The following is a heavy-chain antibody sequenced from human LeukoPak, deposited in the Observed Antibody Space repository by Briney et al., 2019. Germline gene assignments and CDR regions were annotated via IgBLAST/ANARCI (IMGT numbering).Heavy chain of an antibody. Sequence: GGSLRLSCAASGFTFSSYSMNWVRQAPGKGLEWVSSISSSSSYIYYADSVKGRFTISRDNAKNSLYLQMNSLRAEDSAVYYCAKGLAVAGHFDYWGQGTLVTVSS. V-gene: IGHV3-21*01. CDR1: GFTFSSYS. J-gene: IGHJ4*02. CDR2: ISSSSSYI. CDR3: AKGLAVAGHFDY. D-gene: IGHD6-19*01.